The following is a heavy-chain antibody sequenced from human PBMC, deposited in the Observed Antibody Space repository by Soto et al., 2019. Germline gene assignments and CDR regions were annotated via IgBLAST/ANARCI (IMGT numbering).Heavy chain of an antibody. CDR3: PRVPDY. CDR2: MYHSGST. Sequence: PSETLSLTCAVSGGSISSGGYSWSWIRQPPGKGLEWIGYMYHSGSTYYNPSLKSRVTISIDRSKNQFSLKLSSVTAADTAVYYCPRVPDYCAQGILVPVSS. CDR1: GGSISSGGYS. J-gene: IGHJ4*02. V-gene: IGHV4-30-2*01. D-gene: IGHD2-2*01.